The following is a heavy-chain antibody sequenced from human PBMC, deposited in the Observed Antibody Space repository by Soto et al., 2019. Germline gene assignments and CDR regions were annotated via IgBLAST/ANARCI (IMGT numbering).Heavy chain of an antibody. V-gene: IGHV4-59*01. J-gene: IGHJ4*02. Sequence: SSETLSLTCIVSGGSISNKYWTWIRQPPGKGLEWIGSIYYTGGTTYHPSLTSRVAISLDTSMQRFSLRLNSVTAADTAVYFCARPPVQRHFDSWGQATLVTVSS. CDR2: IYYTGGT. D-gene: IGHD2-2*01. CDR3: ARPPVQRHFDS. CDR1: GGSISNKY.